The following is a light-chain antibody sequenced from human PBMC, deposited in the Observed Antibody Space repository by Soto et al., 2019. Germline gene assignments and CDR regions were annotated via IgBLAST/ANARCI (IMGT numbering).Light chain of an antibody. CDR1: QSVSSY. Sequence: EIVFTQSPSTLCFCPWEIATLSCRASQSVSSYLAWYQQKPGQAPRLLIYDASNRATGTPDRFSGSGSGTDFTLTISRLEPEDFAVYYCHQYGNTLWTFGQGTKVDIK. J-gene: IGKJ1*01. V-gene: IGKV3-11*01. CDR3: HQYGNTLWT. CDR2: DAS.